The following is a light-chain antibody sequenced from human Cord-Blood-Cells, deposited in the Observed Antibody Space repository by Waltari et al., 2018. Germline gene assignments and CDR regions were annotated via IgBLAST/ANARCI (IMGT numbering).Light chain of an antibody. CDR1: SSDVGGCTC. V-gene: IGLV2-14*01. CDR2: HVS. Sequence: QSALTQPASVSGSPGQSITIPCTGTSSDVGGCTCVPWYQENPGKAPKLMIYHVSNRHSGVLMLFSGSKSGNTASLTISGLQAEDEADYYFSSYTSSSTLVFGGGTNLTDL. J-gene: IGLJ2*01. CDR3: SSYTSSSTLV.